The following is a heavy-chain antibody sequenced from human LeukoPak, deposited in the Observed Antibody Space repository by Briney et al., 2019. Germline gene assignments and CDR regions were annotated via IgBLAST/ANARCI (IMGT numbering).Heavy chain of an antibody. V-gene: IGHV4-59*01. D-gene: IGHD4-11*01. Sequence: SETLSLTCTVSGGSISSYYWSRIRQPPGKGLEWIGYIYYSGSTNYNPSLKSRVTISVDTSKNQFSLKLSSVTAADTAVYYCARRGRGTVTTKNYYYYYYMDVWGKGTTVTVSS. CDR3: ARRGRGTVTTKNYYYYYYMDV. CDR2: IYYSGST. J-gene: IGHJ6*03. CDR1: GGSISSYY.